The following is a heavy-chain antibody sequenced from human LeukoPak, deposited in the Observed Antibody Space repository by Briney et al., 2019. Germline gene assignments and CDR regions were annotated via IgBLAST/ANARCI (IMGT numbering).Heavy chain of an antibody. CDR1: GFTFSSYG. CDR2: ISYDGSNK. CDR3: AKDQVDLGYYYYYGMDV. Sequence: GGSLRLSCAASGFTFSSYGMHWVRQAPGKGLEWVAVISYDGSNKYYADSVKGRFTISRDNSKNTLYLRMNSLRAEDTAVYYCAKDQVDLGYYYYYGMDVWGKGTTVTVSS. J-gene: IGHJ6*04. D-gene: IGHD3-9*01. V-gene: IGHV3-30*18.